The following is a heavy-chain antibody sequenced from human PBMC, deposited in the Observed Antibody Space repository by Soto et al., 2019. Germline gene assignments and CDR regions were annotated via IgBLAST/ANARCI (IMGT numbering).Heavy chain of an antibody. Sequence: EVHLLQSGGGLVQPGGSLRLSCATSGFTLSNSVMSWVRQAPGKGLEWVSTIAGKTYYSDSVKGRFTISRDNSQSTLYLQLPSLRAEDTAVYYCARKIDVPTGMLDHWGQGTLVTVSS. CDR2: IAGKT. CDR1: GFTLSNSV. D-gene: IGHD1-1*01. CDR3: ARKIDVPTGMLDH. V-gene: IGHV3-23*01. J-gene: IGHJ4*02.